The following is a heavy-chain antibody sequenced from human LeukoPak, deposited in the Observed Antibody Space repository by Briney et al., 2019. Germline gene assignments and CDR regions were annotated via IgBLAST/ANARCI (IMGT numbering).Heavy chain of an antibody. V-gene: IGHV3-30*03. CDR3: TRELAS. J-gene: IGHJ5*02. CDR2: ISYDGSNK. Sequence: GGSLRLSCAASGFTFSSYGMHWVRQAPGKGLEWVAVISYDGSNKYYADSVKGRFTISRDNSKNTLYLQMNSLRVDDTAVYYCTRELASWGQGTLVTVSS. CDR1: GFTFSSYG.